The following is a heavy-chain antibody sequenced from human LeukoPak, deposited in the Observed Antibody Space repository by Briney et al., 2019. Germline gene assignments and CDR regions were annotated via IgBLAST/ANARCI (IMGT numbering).Heavy chain of an antibody. CDR3: ARHRSYYDFDY. Sequence: PSETLSLTCTVSGGSISSYYWSWLRHPPGKGLEWVGYIYTSGSTNYNPSLKSRVTISVDTSKNQFSLKLSSVTAADTAVYYCARHRSYYDFDYWGQGTLVTVSS. CDR2: IYTSGST. V-gene: IGHV4-4*09. J-gene: IGHJ4*02. D-gene: IGHD1-26*01. CDR1: GGSISSYY.